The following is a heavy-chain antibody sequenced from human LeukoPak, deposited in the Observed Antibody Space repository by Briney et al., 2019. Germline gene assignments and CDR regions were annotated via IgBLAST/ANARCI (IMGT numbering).Heavy chain of an antibody. J-gene: IGHJ4*02. CDR3: AKGGFESLGELF. CDR2: IEYNGATK. V-gene: IGHV3-30*02. CDR1: GFTFSSYS. Sequence: GGSLRLSCAASGFTFSSYSMNWVRQAPGKGLEWLAFIEYNGATKDYADSVKGRFTISRDNSKNTLYLQMNSLRAEDTAVYYCAKGGFESLGELFWGQGTLVTVSS. D-gene: IGHD3-16*01.